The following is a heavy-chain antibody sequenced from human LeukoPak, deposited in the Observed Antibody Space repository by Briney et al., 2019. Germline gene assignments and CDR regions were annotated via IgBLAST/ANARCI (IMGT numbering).Heavy chain of an antibody. CDR3: ARPRSQWRGNDAFDI. CDR1: GGSMSNYY. V-gene: IGHV4-59*08. D-gene: IGHD6-19*01. J-gene: IGHJ3*02. CDR2: IYYSGST. Sequence: SETLSLTCTVSGGSMSNYYWTWIRQPPGKGLEWIGYIYYSGSTNYNPSLKSRVTISVDTSKNQFSLNLSSVTAADAAVYYCARPRSQWRGNDAFDIWGQGTLVTVSS.